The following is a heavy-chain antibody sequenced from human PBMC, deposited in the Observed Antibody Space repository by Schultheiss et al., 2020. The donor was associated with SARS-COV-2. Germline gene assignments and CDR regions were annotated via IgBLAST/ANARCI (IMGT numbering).Heavy chain of an antibody. V-gene: IGHV1-8*01. CDR1: GYTFTSYD. Sequence: ASVKVSCKASGYTFTSYDINWVRQATGQGLEWMGWMNPNSGNTGYAQKFQGRVTMTRNTSISTAYMELSSLRSEDTAVYYCARASRRVNPLLPIYYYSGMDVWGHGTTVTVSS. CDR3: ARASRRVNPLLPIYYYSGMDV. CDR2: MNPNSGNT. J-gene: IGHJ6*02. D-gene: IGHD3-22*01.